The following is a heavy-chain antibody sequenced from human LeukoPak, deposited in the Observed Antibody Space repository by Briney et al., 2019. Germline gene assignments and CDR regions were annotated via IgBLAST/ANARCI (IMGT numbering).Heavy chain of an antibody. CDR2: ISSSSSYI. D-gene: IGHD5-18*01. J-gene: IGHJ4*02. CDR3: ARDSLKDTAIVTPFDY. V-gene: IGHV3-21*01. CDR1: GFTFSSYS. Sequence: GGSLRLSCAASGFTFSSYSMNWVRQAPGKGLEWVSSISSSSSYIYYADSVKGRFTISRDNAKNSLYLQMNSLRAEDTAVYYCARDSLKDTAIVTPFDYWGQGTLVTVSS.